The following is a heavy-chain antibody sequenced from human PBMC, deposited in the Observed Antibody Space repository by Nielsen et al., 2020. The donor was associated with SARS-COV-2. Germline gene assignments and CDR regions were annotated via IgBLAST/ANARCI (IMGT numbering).Heavy chain of an antibody. V-gene: IGHV1-18*04. CDR3: AKTSYWGANWYFDL. CDR2: ISAYNGNT. CDR1: GYTFTSYG. J-gene: IGHJ2*01. D-gene: IGHD3-16*01. Sequence: ASVKVSCKASGYTFTSYGISWVRQAPGQGLEWMGWISAYNGNTNYAQKLQGRVTMTTDTSTSTAYMELRSLRSDDTAVYYCAKTSYWGANWYFDLWGRGTLVTVSS.